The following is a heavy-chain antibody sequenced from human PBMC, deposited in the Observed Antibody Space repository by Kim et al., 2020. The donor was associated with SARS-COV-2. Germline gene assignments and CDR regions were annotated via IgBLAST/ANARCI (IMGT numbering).Heavy chain of an antibody. V-gene: IGHV6-1*01. J-gene: IGHJ6*02. Sequence: DYAVSVKSRIIINADTCKNQFSLQLKFVTPEDTAVYYCARGFWRYGMDVWGQGTTVTVSS. CDR3: ARGFWRYGMDV.